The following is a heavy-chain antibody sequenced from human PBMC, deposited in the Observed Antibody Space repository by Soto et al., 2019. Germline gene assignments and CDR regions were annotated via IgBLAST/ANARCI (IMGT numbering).Heavy chain of an antibody. CDR2: ISGSGGST. Sequence: RRLSCAASGFTFSSYSMSCVRQAPGKGLEWVSAISGSGGSTYYADSVKGRLTISRDNSKNTLYLQMNSLRAEDTAVYYCARALYIYGYFDXWGQGTLVTVSX. V-gene: IGHV3-23*01. CDR1: GFTFSSYS. D-gene: IGHD5-18*01. CDR3: ARALYIYGYFDX. J-gene: IGHJ4*02.